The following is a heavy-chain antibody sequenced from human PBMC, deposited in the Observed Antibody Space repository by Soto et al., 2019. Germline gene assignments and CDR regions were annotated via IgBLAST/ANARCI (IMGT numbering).Heavy chain of an antibody. CDR1: GGSFSGYY. Sequence: QVQLQQWGAGLLKPSETLSLTCAVYGGSFSGYYWTWIRQPPGTGLEWIGENNHSGSTNYNPSLKSRVTISVDTYKNQFSLKPTSATAADTAVYYCARDKITGLFDYWGQGTLVTVSS. J-gene: IGHJ4*02. D-gene: IGHD2-8*02. CDR3: ARDKITGLFDY. V-gene: IGHV4-34*01. CDR2: NNHSGST.